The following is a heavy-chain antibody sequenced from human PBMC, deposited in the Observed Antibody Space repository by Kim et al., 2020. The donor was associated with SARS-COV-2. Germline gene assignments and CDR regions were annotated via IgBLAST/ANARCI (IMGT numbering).Heavy chain of an antibody. V-gene: IGHV3-7*03. CDR3: ARRGFYFDY. J-gene: IGHJ4*02. CDR2: EK. Sequence: EKDYVDSVKGRFTISRDNAKTSLYLQMNSLRAEDTAVYYCARRGFYFDYWGQGTLVTVSS.